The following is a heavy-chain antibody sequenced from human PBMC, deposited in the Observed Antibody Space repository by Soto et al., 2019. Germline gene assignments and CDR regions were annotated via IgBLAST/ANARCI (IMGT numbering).Heavy chain of an antibody. Sequence: ASVKVSRKASGYTFTSYAVYWVRQAPGQRLEWMGWINPANGDTKYSQKFQDRVTISVDTSKNQFSLKLSSVTAADTAVYYCARVLSGSYYWFDPWGQGTLVTVSS. CDR2: INPANGDT. V-gene: IGHV1-3*01. J-gene: IGHJ5*02. CDR3: ARVLSGSYYWFDP. D-gene: IGHD1-26*01. CDR1: GYTFTSYA.